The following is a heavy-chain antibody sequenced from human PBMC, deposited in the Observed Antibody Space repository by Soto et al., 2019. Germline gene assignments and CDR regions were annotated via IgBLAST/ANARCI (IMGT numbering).Heavy chain of an antibody. CDR3: ARAYDSSGYGTDAFDI. CDR1: GFTFSSYA. V-gene: IGHV3-23*01. J-gene: IGHJ3*02. CDR2: ISGSGGST. D-gene: IGHD3-22*01. Sequence: EVQLLESGGGLVQPGGSLRLSCAASGFTFSSYAMSWVRQAPGKGLEWVSAISGSGGSTYYADSVKGRFTISRDNSKNTLYLQMNSLRAEDTAVYYCARAYDSSGYGTDAFDIWGQGTMVTVSS.